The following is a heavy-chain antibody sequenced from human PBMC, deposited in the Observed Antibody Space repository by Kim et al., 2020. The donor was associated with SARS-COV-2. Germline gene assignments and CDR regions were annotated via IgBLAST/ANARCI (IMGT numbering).Heavy chain of an antibody. D-gene: IGHD3-9*01. CDR3: ARGYDILTWFDP. Sequence: SYAQKFQGRVTMTRDTSTSTVYMELSSLGSEDTAVYYCARGYDILTWFDPWGQGTLVTVSS. J-gene: IGHJ5*02. V-gene: IGHV1-46*01.